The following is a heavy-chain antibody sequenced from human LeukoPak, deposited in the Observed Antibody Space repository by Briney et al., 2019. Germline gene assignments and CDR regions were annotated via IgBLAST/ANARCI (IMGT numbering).Heavy chain of an antibody. CDR1: GYTFTSYD. Sequence: EASVKVSCKASGYTFTSYDINWVRQATGQGLEWVGWMNPNSGNTGYAQKFQGRVTITRNTSISTAYMELSSLRSEDTAVYYCARGRAKRCSGGSCYFDYWGQGTLVTVSS. CDR3: ARGRAKRCSGGSCYFDY. V-gene: IGHV1-8*03. CDR2: MNPNSGNT. D-gene: IGHD2-15*01. J-gene: IGHJ4*02.